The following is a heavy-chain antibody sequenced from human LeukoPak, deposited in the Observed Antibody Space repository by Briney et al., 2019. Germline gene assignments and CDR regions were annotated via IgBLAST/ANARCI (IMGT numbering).Heavy chain of an antibody. V-gene: IGHV3-9*01. CDR3: ARAHRITMIAEGDAFDI. J-gene: IGHJ3*02. Sequence: PGGSLRLSCAASGFTFDDYAMPWVRQAPGKGLEWVPGISWNSGSIGYADSVKGRFTISRDNAKNSLYLQMNSLRAEDTAVYYCARAHRITMIAEGDAFDIWGQGTMVTVSS. D-gene: IGHD3-22*01. CDR2: ISWNSGSI. CDR1: GFTFDDYA.